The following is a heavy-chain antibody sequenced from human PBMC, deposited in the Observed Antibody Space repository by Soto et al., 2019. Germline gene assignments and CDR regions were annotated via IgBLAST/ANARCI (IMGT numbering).Heavy chain of an antibody. D-gene: IGHD6-19*01. Sequence: QLQLQESGPGLVKPSETLSLTCTVSGGSISSSSYYWGWIRQPPGKGLEWIGSIYYSGSTYYNPSLKSRVTISVDTSKNQFSLKLSSVTAADTAVYYCARRWLVPLDAFDIWGQGTMVTVSS. V-gene: IGHV4-39*01. J-gene: IGHJ3*02. CDR3: ARRWLVPLDAFDI. CDR1: GGSISSSSYY. CDR2: IYYSGST.